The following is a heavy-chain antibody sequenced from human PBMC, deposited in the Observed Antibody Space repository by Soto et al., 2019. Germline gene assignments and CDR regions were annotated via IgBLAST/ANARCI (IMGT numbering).Heavy chain of an antibody. Sequence: GQYLKVSCMGSGYSFTSYWIGWVRQMPGKGLEWMGIIYPGDADTRYSPSFQGQVTISADKSISTAYLQWSSLKASDTAMYYCATDYYASSGSQVNWFGPCGQGTLDAV. CDR3: ATDYYASSGSQVNWFGP. J-gene: IGHJ5*02. CDR2: IYPGDADT. D-gene: IGHD3-22*01. V-gene: IGHV5-51*01. CDR1: GYSFTSYW.